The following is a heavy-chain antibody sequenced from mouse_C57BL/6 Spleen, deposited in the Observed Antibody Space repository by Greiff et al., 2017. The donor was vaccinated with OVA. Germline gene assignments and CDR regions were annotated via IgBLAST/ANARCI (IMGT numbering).Heavy chain of an antibody. Sequence: VQLQQPGAELVMPGASVKLSCKASGYTFTSYWMHWVKQRPGQGLEWIGELDPSDSYTNYNQKFKGKSTLTVDKSSSTAYMQLSSLTSEDSAVYYCARFRDDYYLDYWGQGTTLTVSS. D-gene: IGHD2-12*01. CDR1: GYTFTSYW. CDR3: ARFRDDYYLDY. CDR2: LDPSDSYT. J-gene: IGHJ2*01. V-gene: IGHV1-69*01.